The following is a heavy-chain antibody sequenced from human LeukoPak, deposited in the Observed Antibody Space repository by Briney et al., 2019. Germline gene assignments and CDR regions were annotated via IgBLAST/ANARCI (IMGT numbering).Heavy chain of an antibody. Sequence: PSETLSLTCTVSGGSISSYYWSWIRQPPGKGLEWIGYIYYSGSTYYNPSLKSRVTISVDTSKNQFSLKLSSVTAADTAVYYCARRGGNEFDIWGQGTMVTVSS. J-gene: IGHJ3*02. V-gene: IGHV4-59*08. CDR1: GGSISSYY. CDR2: IYYSGST. CDR3: ARRGGNEFDI. D-gene: IGHD4-23*01.